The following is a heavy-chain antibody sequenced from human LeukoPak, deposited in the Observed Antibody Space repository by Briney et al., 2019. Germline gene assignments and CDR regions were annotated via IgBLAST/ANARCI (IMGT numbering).Heavy chain of an antibody. CDR2: IYYSGST. J-gene: IGHJ2*01. CDR1: GGSISSYY. V-gene: IGHV4-59*12. D-gene: IGHD5-12*01. Sequence: SETLSLTCTVSGGSISSYYWSWIRQPPGKGLEWIGYIYYSGSTNYNPSLKSRVTISVDTSKNQFSLKLSSVTAADTAVYYCARGLRVATPNLWGRGTLVTVSS. CDR3: ARGLRVATPNL.